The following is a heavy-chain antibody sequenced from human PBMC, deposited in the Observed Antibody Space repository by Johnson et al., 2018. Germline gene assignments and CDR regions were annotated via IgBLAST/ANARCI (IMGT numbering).Heavy chain of an antibody. V-gene: IGHV3-30*03. J-gene: IGHJ3*02. Sequence: QVQLVQSGGGVVQPGRSLRLSCAASGFTFSSYGMHWVRQAPGKGLEWVAVISYGGSNKYYADSVKGRFTISRDNSKNTLYLQMNSLRAEDRAVCYCARHSSVWYGAFDIWGQGTMVTVSS. D-gene: IGHD6-19*01. CDR2: ISYGGSNK. CDR3: ARHSSVWYGAFDI. CDR1: GFTFSSYG.